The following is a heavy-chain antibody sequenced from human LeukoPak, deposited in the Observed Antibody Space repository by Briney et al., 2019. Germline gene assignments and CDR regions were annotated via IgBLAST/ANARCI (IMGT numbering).Heavy chain of an antibody. D-gene: IGHD1-7*01. Sequence: GGSLRLSCAASGFTFSSDAMSWVRQAPGKGLEWVSAISSGGGSTYFAVSVKGRFTISRDNSKNTLFLQMNSLRAEDTAVYYCARDSWNYDLPDFDYWGQGTLVTVSS. J-gene: IGHJ4*02. CDR1: GFTFSSDA. V-gene: IGHV3-23*01. CDR3: ARDSWNYDLPDFDY. CDR2: ISSGGGST.